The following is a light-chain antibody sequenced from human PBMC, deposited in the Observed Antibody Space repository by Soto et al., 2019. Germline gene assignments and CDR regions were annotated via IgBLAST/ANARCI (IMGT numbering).Light chain of an antibody. CDR3: QQYESYPYT. CDR2: DAT. CDR1: QSVGSY. V-gene: IGKV3-11*01. J-gene: IGKJ2*01. Sequence: VLTQSPANLSLSPGESAALSCRASQSVGSYLAWLQQVPGQAPRLLIYDATNRANGIPAKFRGSGSGTDFTLTISSLEPEDFATYYCQQYESYPYTFGRGTRLEIK.